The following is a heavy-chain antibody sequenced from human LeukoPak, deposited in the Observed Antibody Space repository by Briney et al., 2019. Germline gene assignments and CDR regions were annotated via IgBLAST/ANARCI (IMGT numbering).Heavy chain of an antibody. D-gene: IGHD2-15*01. CDR1: GYTFTGYY. CDR3: ARGRRPIVVVVAAPVTNWFDP. Sequence: APVKVSCKASGYTFTGYYMHWVRQAPGQGLEWMGWINPNSGGTNYAQKFQGRVTMTRDTSISTAYMELSRLRSDDTAVYYCARGRRPIVVVVAAPVTNWFDPWGQGTLVTVSS. V-gene: IGHV1-2*02. J-gene: IGHJ5*02. CDR2: INPNSGGT.